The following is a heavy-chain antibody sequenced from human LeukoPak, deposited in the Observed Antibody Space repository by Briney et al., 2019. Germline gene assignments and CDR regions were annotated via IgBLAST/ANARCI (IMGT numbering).Heavy chain of an antibody. CDR3: ARGVYCTNGVCPDAFDI. V-gene: IGHV1-3*01. J-gene: IGHJ3*02. Sequence: ASVKVSCTASGYTFTSYAMHWVRQAPGQRLEWMGWINAGNGNTKYSQKFQGRVTITRDTSASTAYMELSSLRSEDTAVYYCARGVYCTNGVCPDAFDIWGQGTMVTVSS. CDR2: INAGNGNT. D-gene: IGHD2-8*01. CDR1: GYTFTSYA.